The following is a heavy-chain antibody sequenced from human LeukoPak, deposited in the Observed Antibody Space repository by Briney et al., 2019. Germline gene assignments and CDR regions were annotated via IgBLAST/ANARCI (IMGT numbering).Heavy chain of an antibody. Sequence: GGSLRLSCAASGFTFSSYWMHWVRQAPGKGLVWVSRINSDGSSTSYADSVKGRFTISRDNAKNTLYLQMNSLGAEDTAVYYCARVLLAYCGGDCYWFGYWGQGTLATVSS. V-gene: IGHV3-74*01. D-gene: IGHD2-21*02. J-gene: IGHJ4*02. CDR2: INSDGSST. CDR3: ARVLLAYCGGDCYWFGY. CDR1: GFTFSSYW.